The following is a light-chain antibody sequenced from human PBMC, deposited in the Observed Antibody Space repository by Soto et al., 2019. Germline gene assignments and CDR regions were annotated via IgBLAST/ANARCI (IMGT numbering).Light chain of an antibody. V-gene: IGKV2-28*01. J-gene: IGKJ1*01. CDR1: QSLLHSNGYNY. Sequence: DIVMTQSPLSLPVTPGEPASISCRSSQSLLHSNGYNYLDWYLQKPGQSPQLLIYLGSNRASGVPDRFSGSGSGTDFTLKISRVEAEDVGVYYCIQALQTAWTFGQGTRVDIK. CDR2: LGS. CDR3: IQALQTAWT.